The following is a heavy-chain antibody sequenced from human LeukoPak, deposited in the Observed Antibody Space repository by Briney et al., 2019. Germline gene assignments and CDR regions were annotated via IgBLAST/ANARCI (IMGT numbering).Heavy chain of an antibody. CDR3: ARDLSGIAARD. CDR2: INAGNGNT. J-gene: IGHJ4*02. Sequence: GASVKVSCKASGYTFTSYAMHWVRQAPGQRLEWMGWINAGNGNTKYSQKFQGRVTITRDTSASTAYMELRSLRSEDTAVYYCARDLSGIAARDWGQGTLVTVSS. D-gene: IGHD6-13*01. CDR1: GYTFTSYA. V-gene: IGHV1-3*01.